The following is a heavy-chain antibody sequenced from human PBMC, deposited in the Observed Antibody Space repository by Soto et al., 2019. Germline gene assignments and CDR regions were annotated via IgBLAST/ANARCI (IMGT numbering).Heavy chain of an antibody. D-gene: IGHD3-3*01. J-gene: IGHJ4*02. CDR3: ARDSLKHVSIFGVVTPRQIDY. CDR2: FDPEDGET. V-gene: IGHV1-24*01. Sequence: GASVKVSCKVSGYTLTDLSMQWVRQAPGKGLEWMGGFDPEDGETIYAQKLQGRVTMNTDTSTSTAYMELRSLRSDDTAVYYCARDSLKHVSIFGVVTPRQIDYWGQGTLVTVSS. CDR1: GYTLTDLS.